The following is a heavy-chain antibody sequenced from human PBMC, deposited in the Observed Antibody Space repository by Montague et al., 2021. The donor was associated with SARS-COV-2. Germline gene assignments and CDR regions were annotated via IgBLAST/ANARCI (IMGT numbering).Heavy chain of an antibody. CDR3: ARDSRIVGATGGMDV. Sequence: SLRLSCAASGFTFSSYGMHWVRQAPGKGLEWVANIKPDGGEKHYVDSVKGRFTISRDNAKNSLNLQMDSLRAEDTALYYCARDSRIVGATGGMDVWGQGTTAIV. CDR2: IKPDGGEK. D-gene: IGHD1-26*01. V-gene: IGHV3-7*03. J-gene: IGHJ6*02. CDR1: GFTFSSYG.